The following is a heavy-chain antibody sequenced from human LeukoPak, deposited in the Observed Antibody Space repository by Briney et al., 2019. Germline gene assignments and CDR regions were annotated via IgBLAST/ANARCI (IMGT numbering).Heavy chain of an antibody. D-gene: IGHD3-22*01. V-gene: IGHV1-69*13. CDR3: ARGRDSSGFNWFDP. Sequence: GASVKVSCKASGGTFSSYAISWVRQAPGQGLEWMGGIIPIFGTANYAQKFQGRVTITADESTSTAYMELSSLRSEDTAVYYCARGRDSSGFNWFDPWGQGTLVTVSS. J-gene: IGHJ5*02. CDR2: IIPIFGTA. CDR1: GGTFSSYA.